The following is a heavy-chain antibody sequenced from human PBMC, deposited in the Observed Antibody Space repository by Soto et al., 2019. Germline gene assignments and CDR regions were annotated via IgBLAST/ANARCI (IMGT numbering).Heavy chain of an antibody. CDR2: TYYRSKWYN. V-gene: IGHV6-1*01. J-gene: IGHJ6*02. D-gene: IGHD6-19*01. CDR3: AREGVIAVAGTRFYYYYGMDV. CDR1: GDSVSSNSAA. Sequence: SQTLSLTCAISGDSVSSNSAAWNWIRQSPSRGLEWLGRTYYRSKWYNDYAVSVKSRITINPDTSKNQFYLQLNSVTPKDTAVYYCAREGVIAVAGTRFYYYYGMDVWGRGNMVTVSS.